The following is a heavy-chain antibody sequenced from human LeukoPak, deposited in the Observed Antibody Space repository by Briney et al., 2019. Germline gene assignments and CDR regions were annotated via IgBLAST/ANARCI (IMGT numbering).Heavy chain of an antibody. J-gene: IGHJ4*02. Sequence: GGSLRLSCAASGFTFSSYAMSWVRQAPGKGLEWVSAISGSGGSTYYADSVKGRFTISRDNSKNTLYLQMNSLRAEDTAVYYCAKDVDSDFIVAYFDYWGQGTLVTVSS. CDR3: AKDVDSDFIVAYFDY. V-gene: IGHV3-23*01. CDR1: GFTFSSYA. D-gene: IGHD1-26*01. CDR2: ISGSGGST.